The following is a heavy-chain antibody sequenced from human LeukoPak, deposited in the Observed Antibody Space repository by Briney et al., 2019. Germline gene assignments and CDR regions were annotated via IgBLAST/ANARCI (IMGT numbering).Heavy chain of an antibody. V-gene: IGHV4-59*01. CDR1: GGSISSYY. J-gene: IGHJ6*02. D-gene: IGHD6-13*01. CDR2: IYYSGST. Sequence: LETLSLTCTVSGGSISSYYWSWIRQPPGKGLEWIGYIYYSGSTNYNPSLKSRVTISVDTSKNQFSLKLSSVTAADTAVYYCARDLYIAAAGTGSYYYYGMDVWGQGTTATVSS. CDR3: ARDLYIAAAGTGSYYYYGMDV.